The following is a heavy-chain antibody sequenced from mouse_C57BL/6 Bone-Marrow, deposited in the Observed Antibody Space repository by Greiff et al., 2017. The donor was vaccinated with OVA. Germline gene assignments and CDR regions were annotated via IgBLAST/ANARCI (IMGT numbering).Heavy chain of an antibody. CDR1: GYTFTSYG. CDR3: ARDYYSPAWFAY. D-gene: IGHD2-12*01. J-gene: IGHJ3*01. CDR2: IYPRSGNT. V-gene: IGHV1-81*01. Sequence: VQRVESGAELARPGASVKLSCKASGYTFTSYGISWVKQRTGQGLEWIGEIYPRSGNTYYNEKFKGKATLTADKSSSTAYMELRSLTSEDSAVYFCARDYYSPAWFAYWGQGTLVTVSA.